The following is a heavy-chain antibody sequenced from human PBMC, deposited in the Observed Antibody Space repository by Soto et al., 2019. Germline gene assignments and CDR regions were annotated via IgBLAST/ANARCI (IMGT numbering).Heavy chain of an antibody. CDR1: GFTFRWFG. CDR3: AKGEVRGIIPSYFDY. D-gene: IGHD3-10*01. V-gene: IGHV3-30*18. J-gene: IGHJ4*02. CDR2: ISNDGSNE. Sequence: GGSLRLSCAGSGFTFRWFGMNWVRQAPGKGLEWVARISNDGSNEYYVDSVKGRFTISRDNSKNTLYLQMDSLRAEDTAVYYCAKGEVRGIIPSYFDYWGLGALVTVSS.